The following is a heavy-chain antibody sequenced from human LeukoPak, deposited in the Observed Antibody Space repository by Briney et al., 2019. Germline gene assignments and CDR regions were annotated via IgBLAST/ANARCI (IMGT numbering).Heavy chain of an antibody. Sequence: SVKVSCKASGDTFSSYAISWVRQAPGQGLEWMGGIIPIFGTANYAQKFQGRVTITADESTTTAYMELSSLRSEDTAVYFCAKRNPHTSGWYEYWGQGTLVTVAS. CDR3: AKRNPHTSGWYEY. V-gene: IGHV1-69*13. CDR2: IIPIFGTA. CDR1: GDTFSSYA. D-gene: IGHD6-19*01. J-gene: IGHJ4*02.